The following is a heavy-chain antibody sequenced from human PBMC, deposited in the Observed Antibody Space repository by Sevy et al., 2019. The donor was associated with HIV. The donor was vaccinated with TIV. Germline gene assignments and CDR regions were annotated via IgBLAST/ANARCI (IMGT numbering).Heavy chain of an antibody. CDR2: ISHSGDST. CDR1: GFTFSSYA. CDR3: AGRKVGDFWSGSIRGPWAGGPLFDY. J-gene: IGHJ4*02. V-gene: IGHV3-23*01. D-gene: IGHD3-3*01. Sequence: GGSLRLSCTSSGFTFSSYAMNWVRQAPGKGLEWVSTISHSGDSTYYADSVKGGFTISRDNSENTLYLQMNSLRAEDTALYYCAGRKVGDFWSGSIRGPWAGGPLFDYWGQGTLVTVSS.